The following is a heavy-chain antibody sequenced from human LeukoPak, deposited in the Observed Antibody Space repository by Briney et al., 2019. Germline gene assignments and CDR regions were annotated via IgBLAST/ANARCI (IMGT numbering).Heavy chain of an antibody. CDR2: TYYRSKWYT. Sequence: SQTLSLTCAISGDSVSANNAAWNWIRQSPSRGLEWLGRTYYRSKWYTAYAVSVKSRITINSDTSKNQFSLHLNSVTPEDTAVYYCARDFLNGEGMDYWGQGTLVTVSS. D-gene: IGHD4-17*01. J-gene: IGHJ4*02. CDR3: ARDFLNGEGMDY. CDR1: GDSVSANNAA. V-gene: IGHV6-1*01.